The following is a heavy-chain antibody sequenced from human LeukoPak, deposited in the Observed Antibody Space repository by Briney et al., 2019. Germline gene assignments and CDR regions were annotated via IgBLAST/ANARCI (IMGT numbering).Heavy chain of an antibody. CDR2: INPNSGGT. Sequence: GASVKVSCKASGYTFTGYYMHWVRQAPGQGLEWMGWINPNSGGTNYAQKFQGRVIMTRDTSISTAYMELSRLRSDDTAVYYCARGSTSCYKPPCFDYWGQGTLVTVSS. V-gene: IGHV1-2*02. CDR1: GYTFTGYY. J-gene: IGHJ4*02. D-gene: IGHD2-2*02. CDR3: ARGSTSCYKPPCFDY.